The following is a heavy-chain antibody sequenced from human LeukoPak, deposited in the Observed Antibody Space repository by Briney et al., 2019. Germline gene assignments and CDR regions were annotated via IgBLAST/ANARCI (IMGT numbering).Heavy chain of an antibody. D-gene: IGHD6-13*01. CDR3: ARLAAGFYYIDV. J-gene: IGHJ6*03. Sequence: SETLSLTCTVSAGSISNYYWSWIRQPPGKGLEWIGCIYTSGSTNYNPSLKSRVTISVDTSKNQFSLKLNSVTAADTAVYYCARLAAGFYYIDVWGKGTTVTVSS. CDR2: IYTSGST. CDR1: AGSISNYY. V-gene: IGHV4-4*09.